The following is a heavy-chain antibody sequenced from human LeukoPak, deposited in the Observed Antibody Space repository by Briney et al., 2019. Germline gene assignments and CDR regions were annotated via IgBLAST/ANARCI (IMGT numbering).Heavy chain of an antibody. D-gene: IGHD5-18*01. Sequence: SETLSLTXAAYGGSFSGYHWSWISQTPGKGLEWIGEINHSGSTNYNPSLKSRVTISVDTSKNQFSLKLSSVTAADTAVYYCARGRSGNTPMEPWGQGTLVTVSS. V-gene: IGHV4-34*01. CDR1: GGSFSGYH. J-gene: IGHJ5*02. CDR2: INHSGST. CDR3: ARGRSGNTPMEP.